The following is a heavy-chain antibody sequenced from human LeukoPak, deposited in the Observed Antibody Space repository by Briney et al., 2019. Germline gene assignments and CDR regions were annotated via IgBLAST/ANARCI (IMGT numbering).Heavy chain of an antibody. Sequence: PSETLSLTCTVSGGSISSYYWSWIRQPPGKGLEWIGYIYHSGSTNYNPSLKSRVTISVDTSKNQFSLKLSSVTAADTAVYYCARDNYYYDSSGYYSDAFDIWGQGTMVTVSS. V-gene: IGHV4-59*01. CDR3: ARDNYYYDSSGYYSDAFDI. J-gene: IGHJ3*02. D-gene: IGHD3-22*01. CDR2: IYHSGST. CDR1: GGSISSYY.